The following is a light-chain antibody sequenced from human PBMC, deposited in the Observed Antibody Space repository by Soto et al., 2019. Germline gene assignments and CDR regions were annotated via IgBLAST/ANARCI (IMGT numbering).Light chain of an antibody. Sequence: EIQMTQSPSSLSASVGDRVTVTCRASQSIGTNVNWYQQKPGKAPYLLIYTASRLQSGVPSKFSGSGFGTDFTLTISSLQPEDFATYYCQQSYTTPYTFGQGTKLEIK. J-gene: IGKJ2*01. CDR2: TAS. V-gene: IGKV1-39*01. CDR3: QQSYTTPYT. CDR1: QSIGTN.